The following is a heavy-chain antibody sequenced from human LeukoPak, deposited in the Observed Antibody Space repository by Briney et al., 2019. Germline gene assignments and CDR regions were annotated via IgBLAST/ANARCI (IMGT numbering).Heavy chain of an antibody. CDR3: AKGSYYYDSADYFDY. V-gene: IGHV3-21*04. Sequence: GGSLRLSCAASGFTFSSYSMNWVRQAPGKGLEWVSPISSSSSYIYYADSVKGRFTISRDNAKNSLYLQMNSLRAEDTAVYHCAKGSYYYDSADYFDYWGQGTLVTVSS. CDR1: GFTFSSYS. J-gene: IGHJ4*02. CDR2: ISSSSSYI. D-gene: IGHD3-22*01.